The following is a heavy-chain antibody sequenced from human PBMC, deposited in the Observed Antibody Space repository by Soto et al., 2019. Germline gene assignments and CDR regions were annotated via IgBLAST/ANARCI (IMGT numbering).Heavy chain of an antibody. CDR2: IDPSDSYT. Sequence: PGESLKISCKGSGYSFTSYWISWVRQMPGKGLEWMGRIDPSDSYTNYSPSFQGHVTISADKSISTAYLQWSSLKASDTAMYYRARRGGTGTRNYYYGMDVWGQGTTVTGSS. J-gene: IGHJ6*01. D-gene: IGHD1-1*01. CDR3: ARRGGTGTRNYYYGMDV. CDR1: GYSFTSYW. V-gene: IGHV5-10-1*01.